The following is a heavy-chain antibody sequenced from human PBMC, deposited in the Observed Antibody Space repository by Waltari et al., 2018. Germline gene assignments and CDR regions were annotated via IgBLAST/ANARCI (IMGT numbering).Heavy chain of an antibody. CDR2: INHSGST. D-gene: IGHD4-17*01. CDR3: ARQPPTDYGDYWFDP. V-gene: IGHV4-34*01. CDR1: GGSFSGYY. Sequence: QAQLQQWGAGLLKPSETLSLTCAVYGGSFSGYYWSWIRQPPGKGLEWIGEINHSGSTNYNPSLKSRVTISVDTSKNQFSLKLSSVTAADTAVYYCARQPPTDYGDYWFDPWGQGTLVTVSS. J-gene: IGHJ5*02.